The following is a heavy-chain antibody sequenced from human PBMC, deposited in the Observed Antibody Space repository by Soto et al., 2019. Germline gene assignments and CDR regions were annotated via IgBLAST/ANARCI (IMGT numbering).Heavy chain of an antibody. CDR1: GGSISSYY. CDR2: IYYSGSA. CDR3: ARSPNQRSGSFVY. D-gene: IGHD2-15*01. J-gene: IGHJ4*02. V-gene: IGHV4-59*01. Sequence: PSETLSLTCTVSGGSISSYYCSWIRHPPGKGLKWIGYIYYSGSANYNPSLKSRVTISVDTSKNQFSLKLSSVTAADTAVYYCARSPNQRSGSFVYWGQGTLVTVSS.